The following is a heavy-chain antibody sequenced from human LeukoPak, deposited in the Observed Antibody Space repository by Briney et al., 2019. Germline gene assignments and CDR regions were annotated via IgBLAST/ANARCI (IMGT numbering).Heavy chain of an antibody. D-gene: IGHD5-12*01. Sequence: SETLSLTCTVSGGSISSHYWSWIRQPPGKGLEWIGYIYYSGSTNYNPSLKSRVTISVDTSKNQFSLKLSSVTAADTAVYHCGGYSGYDYTYYYYYMDVWGKGTTVTVSS. CDR3: GGYSGYDYTYYYYYMDV. CDR2: IYYSGST. J-gene: IGHJ6*03. CDR1: GGSISSHY. V-gene: IGHV4-59*11.